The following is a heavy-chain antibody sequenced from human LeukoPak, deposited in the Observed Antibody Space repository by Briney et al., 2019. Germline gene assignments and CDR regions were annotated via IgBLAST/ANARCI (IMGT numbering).Heavy chain of an antibody. CDR2: IINKANSHTT. Sequence: GGSLRLSCAASGFTFSDHYMDWVRQAPGKGLEWVGRIINKANSHTTEYAASVKGRFTISRDDSKNSLYLQMNSLKTEDTAVYYCARVCSSISCYGGNFDYWGQGTLVTVSS. CDR1: GFTFSDHY. CDR3: ARVCSSISCYGGNFDY. V-gene: IGHV3-72*01. D-gene: IGHD2-2*01. J-gene: IGHJ4*02.